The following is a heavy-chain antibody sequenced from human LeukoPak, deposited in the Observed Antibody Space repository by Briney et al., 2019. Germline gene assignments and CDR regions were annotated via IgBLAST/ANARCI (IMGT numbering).Heavy chain of an antibody. D-gene: IGHD1-26*01. CDR1: GYTFTSYG. V-gene: IGHV1-24*01. J-gene: IGHJ4*02. CDR2: FDPEDGET. CDR3: ATAPAGWELLFDY. Sequence: ASVKVSCKASGYTFTSYGISWVRQAPGKGLEWMGGFDPEDGETIYAQKFQGRVTMTEDTSTDTAYMELSSLRSEDTAVYYCATAPAGWELLFDYWGQGTLVTVSS.